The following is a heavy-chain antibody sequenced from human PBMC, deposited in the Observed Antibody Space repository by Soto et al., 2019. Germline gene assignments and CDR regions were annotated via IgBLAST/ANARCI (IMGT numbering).Heavy chain of an antibody. CDR2: IRGSGGST. D-gene: IGHD3-3*01. CDR1: GFTFSSYA. Sequence: EVQLLESGGGLVQPGGSLRLSCAASGFTFSSYAMSWVRQAPGKGLEWVSAIRGSGGSTYYADSVKGRFTISRDNYKNTLYLQMNSLRAEDTAVYYCAKDGLLEEWPDWGYWGQGTLVTVSS. CDR3: AKDGLLEEWPDWGY. J-gene: IGHJ4*02. V-gene: IGHV3-23*01.